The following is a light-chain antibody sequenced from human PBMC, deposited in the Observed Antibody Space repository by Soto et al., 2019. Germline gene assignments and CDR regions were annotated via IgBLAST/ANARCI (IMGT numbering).Light chain of an antibody. Sequence: DIVLTQSPATLSLSPCERATLSFGASQSVSSSRLAWYQQKPALAPRLLIYDGFLRATGIPDRFSGSGSGTDFTLTISRLEPEDFAVYYCQQYGNSPITFGQGTRLEI. V-gene: IGKV3D-20*01. CDR3: QQYGNSPIT. J-gene: IGKJ5*01. CDR2: DGF. CDR1: QSVSSSR.